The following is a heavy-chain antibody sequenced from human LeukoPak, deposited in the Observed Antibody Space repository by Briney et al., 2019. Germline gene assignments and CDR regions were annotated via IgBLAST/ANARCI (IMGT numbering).Heavy chain of an antibody. Sequence: SETLSLTCTVSDGSISSYYWSWIRQPPGKGLEWIGYIYYSGSTNYNPSLKSRVTISVDTSKNQFSLKLSSVTAADTAVYYCARFSGSGSLGWFDPWGQGTLVTVSS. CDR1: DGSISSYY. CDR3: ARFSGSGSLGWFDP. V-gene: IGHV4-59*01. D-gene: IGHD3-10*01. J-gene: IGHJ5*02. CDR2: IYYSGST.